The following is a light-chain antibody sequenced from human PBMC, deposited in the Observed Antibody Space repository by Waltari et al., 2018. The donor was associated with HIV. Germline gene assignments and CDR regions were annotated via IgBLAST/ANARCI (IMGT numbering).Light chain of an antibody. J-gene: IGLJ2*01. CDR2: GKN. CDR1: TSHIPRNT. V-gene: IGLV1-44*01. CDR3: ASWDDSLNGPV. Sequence: QSVLTQPPSASGTPVQRVTISCSGSTSHIPRNTVSWFQQFPGTAPKVLIYGKNQRPSGVPDRFSGSKSGTSASLAISGLQSEDEADYYCASWDDSLNGPVFGGGTKLTVV.